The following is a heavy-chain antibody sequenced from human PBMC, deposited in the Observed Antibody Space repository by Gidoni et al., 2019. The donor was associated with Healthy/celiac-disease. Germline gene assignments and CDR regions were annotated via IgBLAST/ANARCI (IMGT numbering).Heavy chain of an antibody. CDR3: ARGAALDIVVVVAALSYYYYGMDV. D-gene: IGHD2-15*01. V-gene: IGHV1-69*01. CDR2: IIPIFGTA. Sequence: QVQLVQSGAEVQKPGSSVKVSCMASGGTFSIYAISWLRQAPGQGLEWMGGIIPIFGTANYAQKFQGRVTITADESTSTAYMELSSLRSEDTAVYYCARGAALDIVVVVAALSYYYYGMDVWGQGTTVTVSS. J-gene: IGHJ6*02. CDR1: GGTFSIYA.